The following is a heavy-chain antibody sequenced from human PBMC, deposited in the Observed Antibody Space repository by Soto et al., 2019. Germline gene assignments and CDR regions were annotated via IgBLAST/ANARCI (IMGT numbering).Heavy chain of an antibody. Sequence: ASVKVSCKVSGYTFTNYGINWVPQAPGQGLELGGWFNPANRNTNYAQKFQDRVSMTTDTSTNTAYMELRGLRSDDTAVYYCARVRFAARFAFWG. CDR3: ARVRFAARFAF. D-gene: IGHD4-17*01. V-gene: IGHV1-18*01. J-gene: IGHJ4*01. CDR1: GYTFTNYG. CDR2: FNPANRNT.